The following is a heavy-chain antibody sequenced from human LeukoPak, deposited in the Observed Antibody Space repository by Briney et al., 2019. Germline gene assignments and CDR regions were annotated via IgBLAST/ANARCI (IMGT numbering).Heavy chain of an antibody. CDR3: AKGTVIVGYYFDS. D-gene: IGHD3-22*01. J-gene: IGHJ4*02. Sequence: GGSLRLSCAAPGFTFSSYGIHWVRQAPGKGLEWVAVISNDGSDKSYADSVKGRFTISRDNSKNTLYLQMNSLRAEDTAVYFCAKGTVIVGYYFDSWGQGTLVTVSS. V-gene: IGHV3-30*18. CDR1: GFTFSSYG. CDR2: ISNDGSDK.